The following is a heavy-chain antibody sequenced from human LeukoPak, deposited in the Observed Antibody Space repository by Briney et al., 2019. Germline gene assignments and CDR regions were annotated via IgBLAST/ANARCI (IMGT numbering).Heavy chain of an antibody. CDR2: IYYSGST. CDR1: GGSISSYY. Sequence: SETLSLTCTVSGGSISSYYWSWIRQPPGKGLEWIGYIYYSGSTNYNPSRKSRVTISVDTSKNQFSLKLSAVTAADTAVYYRARRQWGVATIRQSIDYWGQGTLVTVSS. CDR3: ARRQWGVATIRQSIDY. D-gene: IGHD5-12*01. J-gene: IGHJ4*02. V-gene: IGHV4-59*12.